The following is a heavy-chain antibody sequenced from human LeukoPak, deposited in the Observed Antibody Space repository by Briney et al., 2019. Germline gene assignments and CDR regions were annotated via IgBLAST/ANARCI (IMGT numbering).Heavy chain of an antibody. V-gene: IGHV1-2*02. J-gene: IGHJ6*02. D-gene: IGHD2-2*01. CDR1: GYTFTGYY. CDR2: INPNSGGT. Sequence: ASVKVSCQASGYTFTGYYMHWVRQAPGHGLEWMGWINPNSGGTNYAQKFQGRVTMTRDTSISTAYMELSRLRSDDTAVYYCARVRVPAARAYYYYYGMDVWGQGTTVTVSS. CDR3: ARVRVPAARAYYYYYGMDV.